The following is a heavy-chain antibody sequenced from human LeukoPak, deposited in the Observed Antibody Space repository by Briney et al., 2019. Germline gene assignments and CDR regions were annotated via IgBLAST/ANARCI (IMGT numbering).Heavy chain of an antibody. J-gene: IGHJ4*02. CDR1: GFTVISNY. V-gene: IGHV3-66*01. D-gene: IGHD2-15*01. Sequence: GGSLRLSCAASGFTVISNYMNWVRQAPGKGLEWVSVIYSGGSTYYADSVKGRFTLSRDNSKNTLYLQMNSLRAEDTAVYYCTRALPQTPLRAGGFDYWGQGPLVTV. CDR2: IYSGGST. CDR3: TRALPQTPLRAGGFDY.